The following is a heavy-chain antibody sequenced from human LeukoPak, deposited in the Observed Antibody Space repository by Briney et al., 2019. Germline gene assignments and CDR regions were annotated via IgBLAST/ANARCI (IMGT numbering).Heavy chain of an antibody. Sequence: PSETLSLTCAVYGGSFSGYYWSWIRQPPGKGLEWIGEINHRGSTNYNPSLKSRVTISVDTSKNQFSLKLSSVTAADTAVYYCARAVRFRKYYFDYWGQGTLVTVSS. D-gene: IGHD3-10*01. J-gene: IGHJ4*02. V-gene: IGHV4-34*01. CDR1: GGSFSGYY. CDR2: INHRGST. CDR3: ARAVRFRKYYFDY.